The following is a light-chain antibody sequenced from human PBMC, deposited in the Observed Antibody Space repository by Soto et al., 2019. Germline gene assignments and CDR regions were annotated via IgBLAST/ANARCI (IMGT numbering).Light chain of an antibody. J-gene: IGKJ1*01. V-gene: IGKV3-15*01. CDR3: LQYSDWPRT. CDR1: QSVMNK. CDR2: DAS. Sequence: EIVMAQSPGTLSVSLGERATLSCRASQSVMNKVAWYQQKPDQAPRLLFSDASTRAAGIPARFSGSGSGAEFSLTISSLQSEDFAVYYCLQYSDWPRTFGPGTKVELK.